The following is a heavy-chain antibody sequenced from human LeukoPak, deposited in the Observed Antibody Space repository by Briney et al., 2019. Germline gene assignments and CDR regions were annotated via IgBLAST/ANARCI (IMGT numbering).Heavy chain of an antibody. V-gene: IGHV3-21*01. Sequence: GGSLRLSCAASGFTFSSYSMNWVRQAPGKGLEWVSSISSSSSYIYYADSVKGRFTISRDNSKNTLYLQMNSLRAEDTAVYYCAKDPGRYFDWLSTPSYYMDVWGKGTTVTISS. J-gene: IGHJ6*03. D-gene: IGHD3-9*01. CDR2: ISSSSSYI. CDR1: GFTFSSYS. CDR3: AKDPGRYFDWLSTPSYYMDV.